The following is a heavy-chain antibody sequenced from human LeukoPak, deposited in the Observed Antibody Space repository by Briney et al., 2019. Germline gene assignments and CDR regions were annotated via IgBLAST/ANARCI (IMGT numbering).Heavy chain of an antibody. V-gene: IGHV3-48*03. J-gene: IGHJ4*02. CDR2: ISSSGSTK. D-gene: IGHD5-24*01. Sequence: PVGSLRLSCAASGFSFSGYEINWVRQAPGRGLEWVSHISSSGSTKYYADSVKGRFTISRDNAKNSLFVQMNSLRAEDTAVYYCATRDCAACSWGQGTLVTVSS. CDR3: ATRDCAACS. CDR1: GFSFSGYE.